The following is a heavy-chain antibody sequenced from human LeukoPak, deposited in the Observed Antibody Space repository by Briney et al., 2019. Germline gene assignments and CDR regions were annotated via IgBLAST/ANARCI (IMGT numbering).Heavy chain of an antibody. CDR2: IYYSGST. V-gene: IGHV4-59*01. CDR3: ARGRETGGYCSSTSCYAVGYYFDY. D-gene: IGHD2-2*03. J-gene: IGHJ4*02. CDR1: GGSISSYY. Sequence: SETLSLTRTVSGGSISSYYWSWIRQPPGKGLEWIGYIYYSGSTNYNPSLKSRVTISVDTSKNQFSLKLSSVTAADTAAYYCARGRETGGYCSSTSCYAVGYYFDYWGQGTLVTVSS.